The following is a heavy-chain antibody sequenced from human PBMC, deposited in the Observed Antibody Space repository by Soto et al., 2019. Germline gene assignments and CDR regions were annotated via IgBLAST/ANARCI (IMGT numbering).Heavy chain of an antibody. J-gene: IGHJ5*02. CDR1: GYTFTNYG. D-gene: IGHD3-10*01. CDR3: ARGVGSGTYYNQYNWFDP. CDR2: INTYNGNT. V-gene: IGHV1-18*01. Sequence: QVQLVQSGAEVKKPGASVKVSCKASGYTFTNYGISWVRQAPGQGLEWMGWINTYNGNTNHAQKLQGRVTMTTDTSTSTAYMELRSLRSDDTAVHYCARGVGSGTYYNQYNWFDPWGQGTLVTVSS.